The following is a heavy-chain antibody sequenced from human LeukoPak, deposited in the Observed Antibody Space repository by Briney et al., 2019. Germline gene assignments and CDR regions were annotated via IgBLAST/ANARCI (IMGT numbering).Heavy chain of an antibody. CDR3: AKDVGKWESLHFFDY. CDR2: ISYDGSDK. J-gene: IGHJ4*02. V-gene: IGHV3-30*18. Sequence: GGSLRLSCAASGFSFSGYGMHWVRQAPGKGLEWVAVISYDGSDKKYGDSVKGRFTISRDNSKNTLYLQMNSLRGDDTAVYYCAKDVGKWESLHFFDYWGQGTLVTVSS. D-gene: IGHD1-26*01. CDR1: GFSFSGYG.